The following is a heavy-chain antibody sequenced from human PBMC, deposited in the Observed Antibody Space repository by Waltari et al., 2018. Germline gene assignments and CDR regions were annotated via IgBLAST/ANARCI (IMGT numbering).Heavy chain of an antibody. CDR2: IYTSGST. CDR1: GGSISSYY. J-gene: IGHJ5*02. CDR3: ARDDGGRNWFDP. Sequence: QVELQESGTGLVKPSETLSLPCTVSGGSISSYYWRWTRQPAGKGLEWIGRIYTSGSTKYNPSLKSRITMSVDTSKNQFSLKLSSVTAADTAVYYCARDDGGRNWFDPWGQGTLVTVSS. V-gene: IGHV4-4*07.